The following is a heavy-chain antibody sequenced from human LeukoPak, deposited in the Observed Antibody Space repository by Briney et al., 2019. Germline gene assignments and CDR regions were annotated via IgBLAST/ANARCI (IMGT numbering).Heavy chain of an antibody. CDR1: GFTVSSDS. CDR3: ARLAAAGKTYYYYYYMDV. J-gene: IGHJ6*03. V-gene: IGHV3-53*01. D-gene: IGHD6-13*01. Sequence: GGSLRLSCTVSGFTVSSDSMSWVRQAPGKGLEWVSFIYSGGSTHYSDSVKGRFTISRDNSKNTLYLQMNSLRAEDTAVYYCARLAAAGKTYYYYYYMDVWGKGTTVTISS. CDR2: IYSGGST.